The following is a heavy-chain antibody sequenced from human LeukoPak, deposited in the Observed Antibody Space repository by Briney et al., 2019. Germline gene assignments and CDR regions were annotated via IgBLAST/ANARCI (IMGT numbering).Heavy chain of an antibody. J-gene: IGHJ4*02. CDR1: RGSITSGIYY. Sequence: SQTLSLTCTVSRGSITSGIYYWTWIRQPAGKGLEWIGRFYTSGSTNYSPSLKSRVTISVDTSKNQFSLNLSSVTAADTAVYYCARESGYYPYYFDSWGQGALVTVSS. V-gene: IGHV4-61*02. CDR3: ARESGYYPYYFDS. CDR2: FYTSGST. D-gene: IGHD3-22*01.